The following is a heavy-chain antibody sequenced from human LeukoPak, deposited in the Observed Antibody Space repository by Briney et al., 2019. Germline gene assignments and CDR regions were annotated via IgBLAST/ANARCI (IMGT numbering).Heavy chain of an antibody. D-gene: IGHD3-3*01. CDR2: IHYSGSS. CDR3: AREARFLDYYMDV. V-gene: IGHV4-59*01. Sequence: SETLSLTCAVYGGSFSGYYWSWIRQPPGKGLEWIGYIHYSGSSNYNPSLKSRVTISLDTSKNQFSLKLSSVTAADTAVYYCAREARFLDYYMDVWGKGTTVTVSS. CDR1: GGSFSGYY. J-gene: IGHJ6*03.